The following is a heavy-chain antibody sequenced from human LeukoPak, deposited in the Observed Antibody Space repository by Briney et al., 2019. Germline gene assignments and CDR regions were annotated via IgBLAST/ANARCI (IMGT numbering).Heavy chain of an antibody. CDR2: ISGGGGTT. V-gene: IGHV3-23*01. J-gene: IGHJ4*02. CDR3: AKLNYYDSSGLDY. D-gene: IGHD3-22*01. Sequence: GGSLRLTCTASGFTFVNYGMSWVRQAPGKGLEWVSAISGGGGTTYYADSVKGRFTICRDNSKNTLYLQMNSLRAEDTAVYYCAKLNYYDSSGLDYWGQGTLVTVSS. CDR1: GFTFVNYG.